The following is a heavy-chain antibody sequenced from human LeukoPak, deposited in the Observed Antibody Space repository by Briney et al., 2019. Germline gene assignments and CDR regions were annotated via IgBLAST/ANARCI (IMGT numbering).Heavy chain of an antibody. Sequence: GGSLRLSCAASGFTFSSYSMNWVRQAPGKGLEWVSYISSSSSTIYYADSVKGRFTISRDNAKNSLYLQMNSLRAEDTAVYYCARNRQDTVTTTRGAFDIWGQGTMVTVSS. D-gene: IGHD4-17*01. CDR1: GFTFSSYS. CDR2: ISSSSSTI. J-gene: IGHJ3*02. V-gene: IGHV3-48*01. CDR3: ARNRQDTVTTTRGAFDI.